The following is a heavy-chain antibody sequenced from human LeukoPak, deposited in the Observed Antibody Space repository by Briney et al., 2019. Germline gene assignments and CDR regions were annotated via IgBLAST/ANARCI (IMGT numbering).Heavy chain of an antibody. V-gene: IGHV3-30*04. CDR3: ARDREEYSSNWHIFY. J-gene: IGHJ4*02. CDR2: MAYDGSNK. D-gene: IGHD6-13*01. Sequence: GGSLRLSCAASGFTFSRYAMHWVRQAPGKGLEWVAVMAYDGSNKYYADSVKGRFTISRDNSKNTLYLQMNSQKAEGTALYYCARDREEYSSNWHIFYWGQGTLVTVSS. CDR1: GFTFSRYA.